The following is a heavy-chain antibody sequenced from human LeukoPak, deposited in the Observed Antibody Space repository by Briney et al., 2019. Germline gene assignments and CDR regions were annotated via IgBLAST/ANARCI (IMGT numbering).Heavy chain of an antibody. V-gene: IGHV4-59*01. J-gene: IGHJ3*02. CDR1: GGSISSYY. CDR3: ARVQVAFDI. Sequence: PSETLSLTCTVSGGSISSYYWSWIRQPPGKGLEWIGYIYYSGSTNYNPSLKSRVTISVDTSKNQFSLKLSSVTTADTAVYYCARVQVAFDIWGQGTMVTVSS. CDR2: IYYSGST.